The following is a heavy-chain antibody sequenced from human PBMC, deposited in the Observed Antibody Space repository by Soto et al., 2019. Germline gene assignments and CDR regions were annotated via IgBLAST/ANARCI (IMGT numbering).Heavy chain of an antibody. CDR2: IFPSGTTT. J-gene: IGHJ3*02. Sequence: ASVKVSCKASGYTFADNYVHWVRQAPGQGLEWMGLIFPSGTTTSYAHHFRGRLTMTRDTSTTTVSMELSGLRSDDTALYYCAREEPGRGGLDIWGQGTMVTVSS. D-gene: IGHD1-26*01. CDR3: AREEPGRGGLDI. CDR1: GYTFADNY. V-gene: IGHV1-46*01.